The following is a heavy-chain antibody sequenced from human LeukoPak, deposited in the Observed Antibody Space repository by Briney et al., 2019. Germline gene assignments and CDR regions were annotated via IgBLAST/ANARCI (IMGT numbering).Heavy chain of an antibody. CDR1: GGTFSSYA. J-gene: IGHJ4*02. Sequence: SVKVSCKASGGTFSSYAISWVRQAPGQGLEWMGGIIPIFGTANYAQKFQGRVTITADESTSTAYMELSSLRSEDTAVYYCAKDVGKWESLHFFDYWGQGTLVTVSS. D-gene: IGHD1-26*01. CDR3: AKDVGKWESLHFFDY. CDR2: IIPIFGTA. V-gene: IGHV1-69*13.